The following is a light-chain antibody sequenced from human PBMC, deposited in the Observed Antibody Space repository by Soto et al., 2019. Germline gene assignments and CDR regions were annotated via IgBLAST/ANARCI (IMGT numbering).Light chain of an antibody. V-gene: IGLV1-40*01. CDR3: QSYDSSLSGYV. CDR1: SPNIGANYD. J-gene: IGLJ1*01. Sequence: QSALTQPPSVSGAPGQRVTISCTGSSPNIGANYDVHWYQQLPGTAPKLLIYANTNRPSGVPGRFSGSKSGTSASLAITGLQAEDEADYYCQSYDSSLSGYVFGTGTKVTVL. CDR2: ANT.